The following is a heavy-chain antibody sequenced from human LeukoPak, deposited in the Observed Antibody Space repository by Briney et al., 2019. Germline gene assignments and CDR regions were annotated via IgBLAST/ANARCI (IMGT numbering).Heavy chain of an antibody. J-gene: IGHJ5*02. V-gene: IGHV4-59*01. Sequence: SETPSLTCTVSGGSISSYYWSWIRQPPGKGLEWIGYIYYSGSTNYNPSLKSRVTISVDTSKNQFSLKLGSVTAADTAVYYCARNTYYYDSSGYYINWFDPWGQGTLVTVSS. CDR2: IYYSGST. CDR1: GGSISSYY. D-gene: IGHD3-22*01. CDR3: ARNTYYYDSSGYYINWFDP.